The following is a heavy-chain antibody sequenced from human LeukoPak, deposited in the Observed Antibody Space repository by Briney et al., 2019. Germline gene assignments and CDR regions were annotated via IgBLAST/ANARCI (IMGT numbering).Heavy chain of an antibody. CDR2: IYSGGSP. Sequence: GGSLRLSCAASGFTVSSNYMSWVRQAPGKGLEWVSVIYSGGSPYYADSVKGRFTISRDNSKNTLYLQMNSLRAEDTAVYYCARGLSHYYYGMDVWGQGTTVTVSS. CDR1: GFTVSSNY. CDR3: ARGLSHYYYGMDV. J-gene: IGHJ6*02. V-gene: IGHV3-53*01. D-gene: IGHD3-16*02.